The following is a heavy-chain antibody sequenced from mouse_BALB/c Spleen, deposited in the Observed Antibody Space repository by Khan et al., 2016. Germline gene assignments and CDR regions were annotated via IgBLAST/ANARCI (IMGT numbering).Heavy chain of an antibody. J-gene: IGHJ1*01. CDR1: GFTFSDYY. Sequence: EVELVESGGGLVQPGGSLKLSCATSGFTFSDYYMYWVRQTQEKRLEWVAYISHGGDNTYSPDTVKGRFTISRDNDTNILYLQMSRLKSEDTGMYDGARHLRNSGSPWYFDVWGAGTTVTVSS. V-gene: IGHV5-12*02. D-gene: IGHD1-1*01. CDR2: ISHGGDNT. CDR3: ARHLRNSGSPWYFDV.